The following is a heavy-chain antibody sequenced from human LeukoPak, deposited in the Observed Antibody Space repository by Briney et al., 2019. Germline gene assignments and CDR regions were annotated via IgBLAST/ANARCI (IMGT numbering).Heavy chain of an antibody. Sequence: SVKVSCKASGGTFSSYAISWVRQAPGQGLEWMGRIIPILGIANYAQKFQGRVTITADKSTSTAYMELSSLRSEDTAVYHCARCRFGASYYYYGMDVWGQGTTVTVSS. V-gene: IGHV1-69*04. D-gene: IGHD3-10*01. CDR1: GGTFSSYA. CDR2: IIPILGIA. J-gene: IGHJ6*02. CDR3: ARCRFGASYYYYGMDV.